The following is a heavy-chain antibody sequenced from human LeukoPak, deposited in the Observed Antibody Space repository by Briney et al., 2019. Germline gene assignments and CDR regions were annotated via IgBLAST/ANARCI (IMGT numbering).Heavy chain of an antibody. CDR3: ARGRAYSGSYGGLPDY. V-gene: IGHV1-46*01. CDR1: GYTFINYY. J-gene: IGHJ4*02. Sequence: ASVKLSCKASGYTFINYYIHWVRQAPGQGLEWMGIINPSAGSTTYPQKFQGRVTMTRDMSPTTVYMELSSLRSEDTAVYFCARGRAYSGSYGGLPDYWGQGTLVTVSS. CDR2: INPSAGST. D-gene: IGHD1-26*01.